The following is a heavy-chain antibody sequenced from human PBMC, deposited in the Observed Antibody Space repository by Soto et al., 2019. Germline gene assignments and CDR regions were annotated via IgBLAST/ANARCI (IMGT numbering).Heavy chain of an antibody. CDR1: GFTFSSYG. CDR3: AIQRGYQLLTYIDY. Sequence: GGSLRLSCAASGFTFSSYGMHWVRQAPGKGLEWVAVISYDGSNKYYADSVKGRFTISRDNSKNTLYLQMNSLRAEDTAVYYCAIQRGYQLLTYIDYWGQGTLVTVSS. CDR2: ISYDGSNK. D-gene: IGHD2-2*01. V-gene: IGHV3-30*03. J-gene: IGHJ4*02.